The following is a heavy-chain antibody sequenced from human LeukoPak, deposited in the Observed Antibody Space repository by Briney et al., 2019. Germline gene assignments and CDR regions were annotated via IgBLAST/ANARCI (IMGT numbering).Heavy chain of an antibody. Sequence: ASVKVSCKASGYTFTSYGISWVRQAPGQGLEWMGWISAYDGNTNYAQKLQGRVTMTTDTSTSTAYMELRSLRSDDTAVYYCARLFGLGPDSPWELDRWGQGTLVTVSS. CDR3: ARLFGLGPDSPWELDR. CDR1: GYTFTSYG. CDR2: ISAYDGNT. J-gene: IGHJ4*02. D-gene: IGHD1-26*01. V-gene: IGHV1-18*01.